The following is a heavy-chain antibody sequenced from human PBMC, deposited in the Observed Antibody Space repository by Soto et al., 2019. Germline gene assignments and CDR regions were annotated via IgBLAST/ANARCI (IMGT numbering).Heavy chain of an antibody. D-gene: IGHD5-12*01. CDR1: GFSVRGYG. J-gene: IGHJ3*01. Sequence: VQLVESGGDLTQPGGSLRLSCAASGFSVRGYGMSWVRQAPGKALEWVSGISGRDDTTYYTDSVRGRFTISKDTSKNTLYLQMNSLRVEDTAVYYCEGSWTWGQGTMDTVSS. CDR2: ISGRDDTT. CDR3: EGSWT. V-gene: IGHV3-23*04.